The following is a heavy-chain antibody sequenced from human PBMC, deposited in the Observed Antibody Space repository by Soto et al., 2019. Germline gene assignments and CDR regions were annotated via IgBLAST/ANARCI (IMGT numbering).Heavy chain of an antibody. CDR2: IYHGGST. CDR1: GYSISSGYY. J-gene: IGHJ6*02. V-gene: IGHV4-38-2*01. D-gene: IGHD5-18*01. CDR3: ARGDTAMVTHYYYGMDV. Sequence: SETLSLTCAVSGYSISSGYYWGWLRQPPGKGLEWIGSIYHGGSTYYNPSLNSRVTLSIDTTNNHFSLMLNPVTAADTAVYYCARGDTAMVTHYYYGMDVWGQGTTVTVSS.